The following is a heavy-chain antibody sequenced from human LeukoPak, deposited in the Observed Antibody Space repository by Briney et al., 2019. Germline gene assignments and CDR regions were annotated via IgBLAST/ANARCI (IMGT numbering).Heavy chain of an antibody. CDR2: ISYDGSNK. CDR3: ARGYDSSGYYLPN. V-gene: IGHV3-30-3*01. CDR1: GFTFSSYA. Sequence: GGSLRLSCAASGFTFSSYAMHWVRQAPGKGLEWVAVISYDGSNKYYADSVKGRFTISRDNSKNTLYLQMNSLRAEATAVYYCARGYDSSGYYLPNWGQGTLVTVSS. D-gene: IGHD3-22*01. J-gene: IGHJ4*02.